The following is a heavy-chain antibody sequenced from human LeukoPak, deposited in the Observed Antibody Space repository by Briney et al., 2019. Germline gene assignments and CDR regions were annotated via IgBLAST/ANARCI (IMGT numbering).Heavy chain of an antibody. CDR1: GGSISSYY. CDR2: IYYSGST. V-gene: IGHV4-59*08. J-gene: IGHJ4*02. D-gene: IGHD4-11*01. Sequence: SGTLSLTCTASGGSISSYYWSWIRQPPGKGLEWIGYIYYSGSTNYNPSLKSRVTISVDTSKNQFSLKLSSVTAADTAVYYCARALWGYAPDDYSSFDYWGQGTLVTVSS. CDR3: ARALWGYAPDDYSSFDY.